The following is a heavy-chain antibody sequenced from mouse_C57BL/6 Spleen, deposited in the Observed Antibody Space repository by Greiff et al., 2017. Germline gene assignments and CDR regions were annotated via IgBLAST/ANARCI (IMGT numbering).Heavy chain of an antibody. CDR1: GFTFSSYA. Sequence: EVMLVESGGGLVKPGGSLKLSCAASGFTFSSYAMSWVRQTPEKRLEWVATISDGGSYTYYPDNVKGRFTISRDNAENNRYLQMSHLKSEDTAMYYCARAGFDYWGQGTTLTVSS. J-gene: IGHJ2*01. V-gene: IGHV5-4*03. CDR2: ISDGGSYT. CDR3: ARAGFDY.